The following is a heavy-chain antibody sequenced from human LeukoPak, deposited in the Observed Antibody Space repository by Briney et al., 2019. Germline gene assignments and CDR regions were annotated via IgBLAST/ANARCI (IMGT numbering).Heavy chain of an antibody. CDR2: FDPEDGET. CDR3: ATRPDNKEAFDY. J-gene: IGHJ4*02. Sequence: ASVKVSCKVSGYXLTELSIHWVRQAPGKGLEWMGGFDPEDGETIYAQKFQGRVTMTEDTSTDTAYMELSSLRSEDTAVYYCATRPDNKEAFDYWGQGTLVTVSS. D-gene: IGHD2/OR15-2a*01. CDR1: GYXLTELS. V-gene: IGHV1-24*01.